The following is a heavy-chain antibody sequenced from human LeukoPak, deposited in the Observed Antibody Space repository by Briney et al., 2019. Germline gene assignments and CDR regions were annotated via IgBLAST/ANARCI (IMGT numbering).Heavy chain of an antibody. V-gene: IGHV3-7*01. CDR2: IKQDESEK. J-gene: IGHJ4*02. CDR1: GFTFSNYW. CDR3: ARALDSSSSRYQAFEE. Sequence: GGSLRLSCSASGFTFSNYWMSWVRQAPGKGLEWVANIKQDESEKYYVDSVKGRFTISRDNAKSSLYPQMNSLRAEDTAVYYCARALDSSSSRYQAFEEWGQGTLVTVSS. D-gene: IGHD2-2*01.